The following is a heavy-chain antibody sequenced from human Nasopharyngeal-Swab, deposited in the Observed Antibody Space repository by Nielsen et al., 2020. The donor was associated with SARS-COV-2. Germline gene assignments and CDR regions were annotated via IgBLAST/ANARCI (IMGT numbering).Heavy chain of an antibody. CDR1: GYSFTSYW. D-gene: IGHD4-11*01. J-gene: IGHJ6*02. CDR3: ARLATVTTNYYYYGMDV. Sequence: KVSCKGSGYSFTSYWIGWVRQMPGKGLEWMGIIYPGDSDTRYSPSFQGQVTISADKSISTAYLQWSSLKASDTAMYYFARLATVTTNYYYYGMDVWGQGTTVTVSS. V-gene: IGHV5-51*01. CDR2: IYPGDSDT.